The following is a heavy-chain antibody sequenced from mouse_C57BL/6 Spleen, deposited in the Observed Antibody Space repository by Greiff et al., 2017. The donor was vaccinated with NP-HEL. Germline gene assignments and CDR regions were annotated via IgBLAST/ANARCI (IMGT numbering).Heavy chain of an antibody. J-gene: IGHJ4*01. D-gene: IGHD1-1*01. V-gene: IGHV1-15*01. CDR1: GYTFTDYE. CDR3: TSSTVVESYAMDD. Sequence: VQLQQSGAELVRPGASVTLSCKASGYTFTDYEMHWVKQTPVHGLEWIGAIDPETGGTAYNQKFKGKARLTADKSSRTTYMELRSLTSEDSAVYYCTSSTVVESYAMDDWGQGTSVTVSS. CDR2: IDPETGGT.